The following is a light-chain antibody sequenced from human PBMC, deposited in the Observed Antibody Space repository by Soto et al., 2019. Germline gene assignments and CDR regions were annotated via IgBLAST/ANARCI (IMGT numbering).Light chain of an antibody. V-gene: IGKV1-5*01. CDR3: QHNNSYSQT. Sequence: DIPMTQSPPTLSAFVGDRVTITCRASQSIRHYLAWYQQMPGKAPKLLIYGASTLQSGVPSRFSGSGSGTEFTLPISSLQPDDFGTCFYQHNNSYSQTFGHGTKVEIK. CDR1: QSIRHY. J-gene: IGKJ1*01. CDR2: GAS.